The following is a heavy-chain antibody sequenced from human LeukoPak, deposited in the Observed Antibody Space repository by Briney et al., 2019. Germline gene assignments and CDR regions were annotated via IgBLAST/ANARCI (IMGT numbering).Heavy chain of an antibody. Sequence: SETLSLTCTVSGGSISSYYWSWIRQPPGKGLEWIGYIYYSGSTNYNPSLKSRVTISVGTSKNQFSLKLSSVTAADTAVYYCARDHLVRRDYDYVWGSYRPPLDAFDIWGQGTMVTVPS. CDR1: GGSISSYY. V-gene: IGHV4-59*12. CDR2: IYYSGST. D-gene: IGHD3-16*02. J-gene: IGHJ3*02. CDR3: ARDHLVRRDYDYVWGSYRPPLDAFDI.